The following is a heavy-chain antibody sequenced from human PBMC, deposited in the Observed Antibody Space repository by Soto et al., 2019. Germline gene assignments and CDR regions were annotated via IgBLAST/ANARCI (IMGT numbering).Heavy chain of an antibody. D-gene: IGHD3-22*01. V-gene: IGHV4-61*01. CDR1: GGSVSSGSYY. CDR2: IYYSGST. CDR3: ARGFAYYYDSSGYYLDY. J-gene: IGHJ4*02. Sequence: SETLSLTCTVSGGSVSSGSYYWSWIRQPPGKGLEWIGYIYYSGSTNYNPSLKSRVTISVDTSKNQFSLKLSSVTAADMAVYYCARGFAYYYDSSGYYLDYWGQGTLVTVSS.